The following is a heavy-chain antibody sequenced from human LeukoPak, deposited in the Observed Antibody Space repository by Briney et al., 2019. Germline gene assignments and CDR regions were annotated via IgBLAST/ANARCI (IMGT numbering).Heavy chain of an antibody. CDR3: AREPMVRGVIIHYYGMDV. V-gene: IGHV3-48*04. Sequence: PGGSLRLSCAASGFTFSSYSMNWVRLAPGKGLEWVSYISSSSSTIYYADSVKGRFTISRDNAKNSLYLQMNSLRAEDTAVYYCAREPMVRGVIIHYYGMDVWGQGTTVTVTS. J-gene: IGHJ6*02. CDR2: ISSSSSTI. D-gene: IGHD3-10*01. CDR1: GFTFSSYS.